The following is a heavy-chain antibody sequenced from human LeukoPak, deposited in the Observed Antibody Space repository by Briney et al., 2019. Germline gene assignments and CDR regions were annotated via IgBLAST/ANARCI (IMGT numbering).Heavy chain of an antibody. V-gene: IGHV3-30-3*01. J-gene: IGHJ4*02. D-gene: IGHD5-24*01. CDR2: VSYDGTSE. Sequence: GGSLRLSCAASGFTFSSYAMHWVRQAPGKGLEWVAVVSYDGTSEYYADSVRGRLTISRDHSQNMLYLQMNGLRDEDTALYYCVRDRRDGKNLAYHFDFWGQGTLVTVSS. CDR3: VRDRRDGKNLAYHFDF. CDR1: GFTFSSYA.